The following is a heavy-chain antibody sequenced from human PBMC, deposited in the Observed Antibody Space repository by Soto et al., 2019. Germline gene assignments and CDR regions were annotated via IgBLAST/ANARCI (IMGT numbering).Heavy chain of an antibody. CDR1: GGSFSGYY. Sequence: SETLSLTCAVYGGSFSGYYWSWIRQPPGKGLEWIGEINHSGSTNYNPSLKSRVTISVDTSKNQFSLKLSSVTAADTAVYYSARDEKPFLWRYLQHWGQGTLVTVYS. J-gene: IGHJ1*01. D-gene: IGHD3-3*01. V-gene: IGHV4-34*01. CDR3: ARDEKPFLWRYLQH. CDR2: INHSGST.